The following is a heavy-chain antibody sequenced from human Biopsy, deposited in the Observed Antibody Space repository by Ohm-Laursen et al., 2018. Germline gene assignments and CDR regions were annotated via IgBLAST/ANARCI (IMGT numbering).Heavy chain of an antibody. CDR2: INCKAGAT. D-gene: IGHD2-8*01. CDR1: SYTFTDYN. Sequence: ASVKVSCKASSYTFTDYNIHWMRQAPGQGLEWLGYINCKAGATNYAQKFQGTVTMTRDTSISTAYLALGSLRSADAAIYYCARDPLNGHKHFDYWGQGSLVTVSS. J-gene: IGHJ4*02. CDR3: ARDPLNGHKHFDY. V-gene: IGHV1-2*02.